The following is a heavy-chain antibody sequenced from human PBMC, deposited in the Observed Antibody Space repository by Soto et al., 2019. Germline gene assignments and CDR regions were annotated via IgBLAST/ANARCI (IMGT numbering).Heavy chain of an antibody. V-gene: IGHV3-30-3*01. CDR1: GFTFSSYA. Sequence: GGSLRLSCAASGFTFSSYAMHWVRQAPGKGLEWVAVISYDGSNKYYADSVKGRFTISRDNSKNTLYLQMNSLRAEDTAVYYCARDHMAAYYFDYWGQGTLVTVSS. CDR2: ISYDGSNK. D-gene: IGHD2-21*01. J-gene: IGHJ4*02. CDR3: ARDHMAAYYFDY.